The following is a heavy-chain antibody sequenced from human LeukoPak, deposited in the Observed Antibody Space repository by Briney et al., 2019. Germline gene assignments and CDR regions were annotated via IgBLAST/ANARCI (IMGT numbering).Heavy chain of an antibody. D-gene: IGHD2-2*01. CDR3: ARAPPDRYCSSTSCSQGGLDY. J-gene: IGHJ4*02. Sequence: GGSLRLSCAASGFTFSSYAMHWVRQAPGKGLEWVAVISYDGGNKYYADSVKGRFTISRDNSKNTLYLQMNSLRAEDTAVYYCARAPPDRYCSSTSCSQGGLDYWGQGTLVTVSS. V-gene: IGHV3-30*04. CDR1: GFTFSSYA. CDR2: ISYDGGNK.